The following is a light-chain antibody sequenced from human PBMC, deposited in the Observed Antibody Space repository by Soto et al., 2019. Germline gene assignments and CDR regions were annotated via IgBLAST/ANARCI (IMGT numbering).Light chain of an antibody. J-gene: IGLJ1*01. CDR1: SSDVGGYKY. V-gene: IGLV2-8*01. CDR2: EVN. CDR3: SSYAGINNLGV. Sequence: QSALTQPPSASGSPGQSVTISCTGTSSDVGGYKYVSWYRHHPGKAPKLMIFEVNKRPSGVPDRFSGSKSGNTASLTVSGLQAEDEADYYCSSYAGINNLGVFGTGTKLTVL.